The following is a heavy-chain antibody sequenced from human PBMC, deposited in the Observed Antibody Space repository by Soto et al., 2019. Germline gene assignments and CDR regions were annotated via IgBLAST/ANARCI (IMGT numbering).Heavy chain of an antibody. CDR1: GGSFNSYA. Sequence: QVQLVQSGAEVKKPGSSVKVSCRASGGSFNSYAINWVRQAPGQGLEWMGGIIPLFGTTYYAQKFQGRVTITADESTTTAYMDLNSLECEDTALYYCARPLSYYDSWMGDPTFDYWGQGTLVTVSS. D-gene: IGHD3-3*01. V-gene: IGHV1-69*01. CDR2: IIPLFGTT. CDR3: ARPLSYYDSWMGDPTFDY. J-gene: IGHJ4*02.